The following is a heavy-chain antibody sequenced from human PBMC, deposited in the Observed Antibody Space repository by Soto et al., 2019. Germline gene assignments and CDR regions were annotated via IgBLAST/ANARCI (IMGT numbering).Heavy chain of an antibody. Sequence: EVQLVESGGGLVQPGRSLRLSCAASGFTFDDYAMHWVRQAPGKGLEGVSGISWNSGSIDYADSVKGRVTISRDNAKNSLYLQMKSLRAEDTALYYCAKSGSAYGSGWYFDYWGQGTLVTVSS. J-gene: IGHJ4*02. CDR2: ISWNSGSI. V-gene: IGHV3-9*01. CDR1: GFTFDDYA. CDR3: AKSGSAYGSGWYFDY. D-gene: IGHD6-19*01.